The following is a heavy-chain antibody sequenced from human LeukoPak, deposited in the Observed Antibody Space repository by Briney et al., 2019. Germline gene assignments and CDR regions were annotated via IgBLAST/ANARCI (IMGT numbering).Heavy chain of an antibody. CDR1: GYFISSGQY. J-gene: IGHJ4*02. CDR2: IYHSGST. CDR3: ASHYSSGSYRYTGSFDS. Sequence: PSETLSLTCAVSGYFISSGQYWGWIRQPPGKGLEWIGSIYHSGSTYYNPSFKSRVTISVDTSKNQFSLKLNSVTAADAAVYFCASHYSSGSYRYTGSFDSWGQGNVVTVSS. D-gene: IGHD3-16*02. V-gene: IGHV4-38-2*01.